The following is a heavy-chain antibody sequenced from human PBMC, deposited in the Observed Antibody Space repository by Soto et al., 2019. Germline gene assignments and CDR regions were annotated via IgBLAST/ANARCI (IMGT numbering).Heavy chain of an antibody. CDR2: ISAYNGNT. V-gene: IGHV1-18*01. CDR1: GYTFTSYG. J-gene: IGHJ3*02. D-gene: IGHD2-2*01. CDR3: TRYCSRTICPPGAFDI. Sequence: QVQLVQSGAEVKKPGASVKVSCKASGYTFTSYGISWVRQAPGQGLEWMGWISAYNGNTNYAQKLQGRVTMNTDTSTSTAYMELRSLRSDVTAVYYCTRYCSRTICPPGAFDIWGQGTMVTVSS.